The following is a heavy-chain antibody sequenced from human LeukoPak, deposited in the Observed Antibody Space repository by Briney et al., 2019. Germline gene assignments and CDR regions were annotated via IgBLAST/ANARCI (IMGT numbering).Heavy chain of an antibody. V-gene: IGHV1-8*03. CDR2: MNPNSGNT. D-gene: IGHD3-10*01. J-gene: IGHJ4*02. Sequence: ASVKVSCKASGYTFTGSYMHWVRQATGQGLEWMGWMNPNSGNTGYAQKFQGRVTITRNTSISTAYMELSSLRSEDTAVYYCAIHYYGSGSYWASTNYFDYWGQGTLVTVSS. CDR3: AIHYYGSGSYWASTNYFDY. CDR1: GYTFTGSY.